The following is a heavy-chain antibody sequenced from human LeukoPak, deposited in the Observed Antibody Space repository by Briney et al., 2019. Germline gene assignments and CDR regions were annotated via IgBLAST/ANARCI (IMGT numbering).Heavy chain of an antibody. V-gene: IGHV1-8*03. D-gene: IGHD5/OR15-5a*01. J-gene: IGHJ4*02. CDR2: MNPNSGNT. CDR3: ARSTSRDYFDY. Sequence: ASVKVSCKASGYTFTSYDINWVRQATGQGLEWMGWMNPNSGNTGYAQKFQGRVTITRNTSISTAYMGLSSLRSEDTAVYYCARSTSRDYFDYWGQGTLVTVSS. CDR1: GYTFTSYD.